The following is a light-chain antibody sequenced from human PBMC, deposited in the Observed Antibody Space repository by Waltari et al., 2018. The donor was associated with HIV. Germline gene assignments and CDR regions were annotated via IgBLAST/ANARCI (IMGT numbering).Light chain of an antibody. J-gene: IGLJ1*01. CDR2: RNS. V-gene: IGLV1-47*01. Sequence: QSVLTQPPSASGTPGQRVTISCSGSSSNIGRIYVYWYQQLPGTAPKLLIDRNSQRPSGGPDRLSGCKSVSSASLAISVLRSEDEADYYCAAWKDRLSGYVFGTGNKVTV. CDR1: SSNIGRIY. CDR3: AAWKDRLSGYV.